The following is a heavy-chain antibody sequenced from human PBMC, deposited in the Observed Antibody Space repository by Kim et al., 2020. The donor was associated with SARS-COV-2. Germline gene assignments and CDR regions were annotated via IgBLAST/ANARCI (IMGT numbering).Heavy chain of an antibody. V-gene: IGHV1-69*13. J-gene: IGHJ6*02. Sequence: SVKVSCKASGGTFSSYAISWVRQAPGQGLEWMGGIIPIFGTANYAQKFQGRVTITADESTSTAYMELSSLRSEDTAVYYCARALPPITMIVVVISYYYYYGMDVWGQGTTVTVSS. D-gene: IGHD3-22*01. CDR2: IIPIFGTA. CDR3: ARALPPITMIVVVISYYYYYGMDV. CDR1: GGTFSSYA.